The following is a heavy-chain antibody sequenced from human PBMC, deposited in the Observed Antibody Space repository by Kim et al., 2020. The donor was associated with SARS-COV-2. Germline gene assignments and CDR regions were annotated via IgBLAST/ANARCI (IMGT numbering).Heavy chain of an antibody. CDR1: GFTFRSHE. V-gene: IGHV3-48*03. J-gene: IGHJ3*02. Sequence: GSLRLSCAASGFTFRSHEMNWVRQAPGKGLEWISYINAGGNIRYYADSLKGRVTISRDNAKNSLYLQINSLRAEDTAVYFCARETTVSPDAFDIWGLGT. D-gene: IGHD4-17*01. CDR3: ARETTVSPDAFDI. CDR2: INAGGNIR.